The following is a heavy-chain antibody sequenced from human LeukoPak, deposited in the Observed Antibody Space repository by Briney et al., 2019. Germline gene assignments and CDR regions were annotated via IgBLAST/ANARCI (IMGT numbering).Heavy chain of an antibody. CDR3: ARDSEGVDY. V-gene: IGHV4-30-2*01. D-gene: IGHD3-16*01. J-gene: IGHJ4*02. CDR1: GGSISSGGYY. Sequence: SETLSLTCTVPGGSISSGGYYWSWIRQPPGKGLEWIGYIYHSGSTYYNPSLKSRVTISVDRSKNQFSLKLSSVTAADTAVYYCARDSEGVDYWGQGTLVTVSS. CDR2: IYHSGST.